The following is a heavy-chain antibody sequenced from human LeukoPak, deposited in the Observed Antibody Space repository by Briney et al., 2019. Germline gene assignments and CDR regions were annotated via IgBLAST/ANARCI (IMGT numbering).Heavy chain of an antibody. CDR2: IIPILGIA. Sequence: GSSVKVSCKASGGTFSSYAISWVRQAPGQGLEWMGRIIPILGIANYAQKFQGRVTITADKSTSTAYMELSSLRSEDTAVYYCATHDYGDYYEQSPFDPWGQGTLVTVSS. CDR3: ATHDYGDYYEQSPFDP. D-gene: IGHD4-17*01. CDR1: GGTFSSYA. J-gene: IGHJ5*02. V-gene: IGHV1-69*04.